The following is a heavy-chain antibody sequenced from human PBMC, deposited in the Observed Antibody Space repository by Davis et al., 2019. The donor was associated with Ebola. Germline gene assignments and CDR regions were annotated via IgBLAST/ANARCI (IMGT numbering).Heavy chain of an antibody. V-gene: IGHV5-51*01. CDR1: GYRFPSYW. CDR3: AREGGGDSRYFDL. D-gene: IGHD2-21*02. CDR2: IYPGDSDT. J-gene: IGHJ2*01. Sequence: KVSCKGSGYRFPSYWIGWVRQLPGKGLEWMGIIYPGDSDTRYSPSFQGQVTISADKSISTVYLQWNNLKASDSGMYYCAREGGGDSRYFDLWGRGTLVTVSS.